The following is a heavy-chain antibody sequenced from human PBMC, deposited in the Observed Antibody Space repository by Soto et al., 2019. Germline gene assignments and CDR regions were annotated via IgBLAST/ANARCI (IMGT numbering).Heavy chain of an antibody. CDR2: IYYSGST. J-gene: IGHJ3*02. CDR1: GGSISTFDYY. CDR3: ASRAFYSDFLTGRDAFDI. V-gene: IGHV4-39*01. Sequence: SETLSLTCTVSGGSISTFDYYWGWNRQPPGKGLEWIGYIYYSGSTYYNPSLKSRVTISVDTSKNQFSLKLSSVTAPDTAVYYRASRAFYSDFLTGRDAFDIWGQGTMVTVSS. D-gene: IGHD3-9*01.